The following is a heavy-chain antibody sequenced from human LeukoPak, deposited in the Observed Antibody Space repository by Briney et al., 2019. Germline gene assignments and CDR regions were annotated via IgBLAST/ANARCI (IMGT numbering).Heavy chain of an antibody. D-gene: IGHD6-13*01. J-gene: IGHJ4*02. V-gene: IGHV3-74*01. CDR1: GLTFSSYW. CDR3: AREKGYSSSWYPAY. CDR2: INCDGSST. Sequence: GGSLRLSCAASGLTFSSYWMHWVRQAPGRGLVWVSRINCDGSSTSYAGSVKGRFTISRDNDKNKLYLQMNSLRAEDTAGYYCAREKGYSSSWYPAYWGQGTLVTVSS.